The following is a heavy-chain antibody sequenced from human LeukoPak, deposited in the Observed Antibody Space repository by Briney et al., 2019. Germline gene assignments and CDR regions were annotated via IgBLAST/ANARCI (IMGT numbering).Heavy chain of an antibody. CDR1: GGSISSYY. CDR2: IYNSGST. J-gene: IGHJ4*02. V-gene: IGHV4-59*08. Sequence: SETLSLTCTVSGGSISSYYWSWIRQPPGKGLEWIGYIYNSGSTNYNPSLKSRVTISLDTSKNQFSLRLSSVTAADTAVYYCATTYSSSGLDYWGQGTLVTVSS. D-gene: IGHD6-13*01. CDR3: ATTYSSSGLDY.